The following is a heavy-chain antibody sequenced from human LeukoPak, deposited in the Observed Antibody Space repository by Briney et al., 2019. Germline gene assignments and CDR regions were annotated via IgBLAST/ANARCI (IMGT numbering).Heavy chain of an antibody. CDR1: GGSISSGGYY. CDR3: ARCRHGNCDYFDY. Sequence: SQTLSLTCTVSGGSISSGGYYWSWIRQHPGKGLEWIGYIYYSGSTYYNPSLKSRVTISVDTSKNQFSLKLSSVTAADTAVYYCARCRHGNCDYFDYWGQGTLVTVSS. V-gene: IGHV4-31*03. CDR2: IYYSGST. D-gene: IGHD1-7*01. J-gene: IGHJ4*02.